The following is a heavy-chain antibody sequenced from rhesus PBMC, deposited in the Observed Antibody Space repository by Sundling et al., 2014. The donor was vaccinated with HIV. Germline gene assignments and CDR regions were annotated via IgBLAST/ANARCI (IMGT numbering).Heavy chain of an antibody. J-gene: IGHJ4*01. CDR1: GYSISRGYY. D-gene: IGHD3-3*01. CDR3: ARALSPSEDCISDFDY. Sequence: QVQLQESGPGLVKPSETLSLTCAVSGYSISRGYYWTWIRQSPGKGLEYIGYISGSGGSTYYNPSLRSRVTLSQDTSKNQFSLKLTSVTAADTAVYHCARALSPSEDCISDFDYWGQGVLVTVSS. V-gene: IGHV4-99*02. CDR2: ISGSGGST.